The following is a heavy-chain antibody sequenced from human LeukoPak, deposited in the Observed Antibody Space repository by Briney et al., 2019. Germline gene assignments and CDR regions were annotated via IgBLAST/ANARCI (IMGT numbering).Heavy chain of an antibody. CDR2: INHSGST. CDR3: GSGTVAPGGRSGGVFYYFDT. J-gene: IGHJ4*02. CDR1: GGSFSGYY. Sequence: PSETLSLTCAVYGGSFSGYYWSWIRQPPGKGLEWIGEINHSGSTNYNPSLKSRVTISVDTSKNQFSLKLSSVTAADTAVYYCGSGTVAPGGRSGGVFYYFDTGGQGTLVTVSS. D-gene: IGHD3-16*01. V-gene: IGHV4-34*01.